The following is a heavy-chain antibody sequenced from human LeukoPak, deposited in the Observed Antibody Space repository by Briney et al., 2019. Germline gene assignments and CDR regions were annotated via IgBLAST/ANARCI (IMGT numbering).Heavy chain of an antibody. CDR1: GFTFSSYA. CDR2: IYSTGST. CDR3: ARGIYYDFWSGYSNYNWFDP. D-gene: IGHD3-3*01. Sequence: GSLRLSCAASGFTFSSYAMSWVRQAPGKGLEWIGYIYSTGSTNYYPSLKSRVTISVDTSNNQFSLKLSSVTAADTAVYYCARGIYYDFWSGYSNYNWFDPWGQGTLVTVSS. J-gene: IGHJ5*02. V-gene: IGHV4-59*01.